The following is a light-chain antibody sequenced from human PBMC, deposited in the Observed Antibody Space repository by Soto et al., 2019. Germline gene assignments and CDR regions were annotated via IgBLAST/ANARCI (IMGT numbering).Light chain of an antibody. V-gene: IGLV1-44*01. CDR3: AAWDDSLNGFFV. J-gene: IGLJ1*01. CDR1: SSNIGSNA. Sequence: QSVLTQPPSTSGTPGQRVTISCSGTSSNIGSNAVTWHQQVPGTAPKLLIYNDNERPSGVPDRFSGSKSGTSASLAISGLQSEDEADYHCAAWDDSLNGFFVFGTGTKLTVL. CDR2: NDN.